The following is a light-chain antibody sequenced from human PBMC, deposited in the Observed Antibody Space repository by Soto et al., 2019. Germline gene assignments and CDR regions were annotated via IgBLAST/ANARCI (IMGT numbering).Light chain of an antibody. J-gene: IGKJ5*01. V-gene: IGKV3-20*01. CDR3: QQYGSSPPIT. CDR2: AAS. CDR1: QSVSSGY. Sequence: EIVLTQSPGTLSLSPGERATLSCRASQSVSSGYLVWYQQKPGQALRLLIYAASSRATGIPDRFSGSGSGTDFTLTISRLEPDDFAVYYCQQYGSSPPITFGQGTRLEIK.